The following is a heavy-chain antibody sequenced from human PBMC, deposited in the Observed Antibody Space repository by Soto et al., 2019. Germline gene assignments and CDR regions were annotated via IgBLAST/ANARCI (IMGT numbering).Heavy chain of an antibody. CDR1: GGTFSSYA. CDR3: ARGSTYYYDSSGYYPFDY. J-gene: IGHJ4*02. D-gene: IGHD3-22*01. Sequence: QVQLVQSGAEVKKPGSSVKVSCNASGGTFSSYAISWVRQAPGQGLEWMGGIIPIFGTANYAQKFQGRVTITADKSTNTAYVELSSLRSDDTAVYSCARGSTYYYDSSGYYPFDYCGKGTLVTVSS. CDR2: IIPIFGTA. V-gene: IGHV1-69*06.